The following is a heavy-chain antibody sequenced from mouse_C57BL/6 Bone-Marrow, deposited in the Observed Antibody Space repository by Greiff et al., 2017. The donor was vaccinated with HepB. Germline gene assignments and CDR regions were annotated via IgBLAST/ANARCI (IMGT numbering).Heavy chain of an antibody. V-gene: IGHV2-2*01. Sequence: VQLQESGPGLVQPSQSLSITCTVSGFSLTSYGVHWVRQSPGKGLEWLGVIWSGGSTDYNAAFISRLSISKDNSKSQVFFKMNSLQADDTPIYYCARKGYGSWYFDVWGTGTTVTVSS. CDR1: GFSLTSYG. CDR3: ARKGYGSWYFDV. J-gene: IGHJ1*03. D-gene: IGHD1-1*01. CDR2: IWSGGST.